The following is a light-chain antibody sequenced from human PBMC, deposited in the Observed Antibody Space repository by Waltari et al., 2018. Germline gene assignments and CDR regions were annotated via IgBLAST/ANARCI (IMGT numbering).Light chain of an antibody. CDR3: QSYDSSLSGSV. J-gene: IGLJ3*02. V-gene: IGLV1-40*01. Sequence: QSVLTQPPSVSGAPGQRVTISCTGRSSNIGAGYDVHWYQQLPGTAPKVLIYGNSNRPSGVPDRFSGSKSGTSASLAITGLQAEDEADYYCQSYDSSLSGSVFGGGTKVTVL. CDR1: SSNIGAGYD. CDR2: GNS.